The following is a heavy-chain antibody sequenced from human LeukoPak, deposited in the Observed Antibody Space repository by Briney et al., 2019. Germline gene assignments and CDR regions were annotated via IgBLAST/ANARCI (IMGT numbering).Heavy chain of an antibody. J-gene: IGHJ4*02. CDR3: ARGSSSSWSHFDY. CDR2: INPNSGGT. D-gene: IGHD6-13*01. Sequence: GAPVKVSCKASGYTFTGYYMHWVRQAPGQGLEWMGRINPNSGGTNYAQKFQGRVTMTRDPSISTAYMELSRLRSDDTAVYYCARGSSSSWSHFDYWGQGTLVTVSS. V-gene: IGHV1-2*06. CDR1: GYTFTGYY.